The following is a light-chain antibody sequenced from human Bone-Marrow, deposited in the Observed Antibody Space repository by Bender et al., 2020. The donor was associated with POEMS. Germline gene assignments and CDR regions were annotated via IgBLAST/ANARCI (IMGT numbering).Light chain of an antibody. CDR2: HDI. CDR1: SSNVGIYNY. V-gene: IGLV2-23*01. J-gene: IGLJ1*01. CDR3: QSYDRSLSVWV. Sequence: QSALTQPASVSGSPGQWITLSCTGTSSNVGIYNYVSWYQQRPGQAPKLIIYHDIKRPSGGSNRFSGSKSGNTASLTVSGLQADDEADYYCQSYDRSLSVWVFGTGTKVTVL.